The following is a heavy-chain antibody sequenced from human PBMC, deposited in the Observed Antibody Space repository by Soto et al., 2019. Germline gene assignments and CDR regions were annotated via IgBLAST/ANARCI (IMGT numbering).Heavy chain of an antibody. Sequence: PSETLSLTCTVSGGSIINYFCNWIRHPAGKGLEWIVRIDNSGSTNYNPSLKSRITMSADTSRNQFSLKLNSVTAADTAVYYCARGGQDFWSGPFDYWGQGALVTVSS. J-gene: IGHJ4*02. CDR1: GGSIINYF. CDR3: ARGGQDFWSGPFDY. V-gene: IGHV4-4*07. D-gene: IGHD3-3*01. CDR2: IDNSGST.